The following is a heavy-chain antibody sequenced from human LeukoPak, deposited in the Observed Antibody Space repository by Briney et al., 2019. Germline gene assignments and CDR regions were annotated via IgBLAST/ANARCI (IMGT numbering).Heavy chain of an antibody. D-gene: IGHD6-6*01. Sequence: PSETLSLICTVSGGSISGSYWRWIRQPPGKGLEWIGYIYYSGDSNYNPSLKSRATISLDTSKNQFSLKVSSVTAADTAIYYCARHTYARPFDSWGQGTLVTVSS. CDR3: ARHTYARPFDS. J-gene: IGHJ4*02. V-gene: IGHV4-59*08. CDR1: GGSISGSY. CDR2: IYYSGDS.